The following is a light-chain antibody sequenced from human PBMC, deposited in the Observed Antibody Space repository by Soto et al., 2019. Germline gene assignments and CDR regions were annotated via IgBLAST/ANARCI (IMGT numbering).Light chain of an antibody. CDR3: SSSTSSSTLFYV. V-gene: IGLV2-14*01. CDR1: SSDVGGYNY. Sequence: QSVLTQPASVSGSPGQSITISCTGTSSDVGGYNYVSWYQQHPGKAPKLMIYDVSNRPSGVSNRFSGSKSGNTASLTISGLQAEDEADYYCSSSTSSSTLFYVFGTGTKVTVL. J-gene: IGLJ1*01. CDR2: DVS.